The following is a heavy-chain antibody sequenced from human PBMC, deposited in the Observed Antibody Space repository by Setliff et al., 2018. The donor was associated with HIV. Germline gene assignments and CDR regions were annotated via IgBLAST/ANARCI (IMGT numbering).Heavy chain of an antibody. CDR1: EFTFSRYS. CDR2: ISGSGTSI. J-gene: IGHJ6*03. D-gene: IGHD1-7*01. CDR3: TRDYWYDWNSVMDV. V-gene: IGHV3-21*01. Sequence: PGGSLRLSCAASEFTFSRYSMNWVRQAPGKGLEWVSSISGSGTSIYYADSVKGRFTISRDNAKNSLYLQMNSLRAEDTAVYYCTRDYWYDWNSVMDVWGKGTTVTVSS.